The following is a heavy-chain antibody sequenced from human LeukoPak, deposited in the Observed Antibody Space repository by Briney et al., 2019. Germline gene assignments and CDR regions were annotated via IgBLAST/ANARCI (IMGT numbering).Heavy chain of an antibody. CDR1: GYTFTSYG. J-gene: IGHJ4*02. Sequence: ASVKVSCKASGYTFTSYGISWVRQAPGQGLEWMGWISAYNGNTNYAQKLQGRVTMTTDTSTSTAYMEPRSLRSDDTAVYYCARDLNRYFDWLLHLDYWGQGTLVTVSS. V-gene: IGHV1-18*04. CDR3: ARDLNRYFDWLLHLDY. D-gene: IGHD3-9*01. CDR2: ISAYNGNT.